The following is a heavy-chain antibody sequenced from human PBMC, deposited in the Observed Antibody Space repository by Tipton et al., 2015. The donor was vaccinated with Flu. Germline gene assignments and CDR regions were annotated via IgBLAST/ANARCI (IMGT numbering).Heavy chain of an antibody. Sequence: VQLVQSGAEVKKPGASVKVSCKASGYTFTGYYMHWVRQAPGQGLEWMGWINPNSGGTNYAQKFQGRVTMTRDTSISTAYMELSRLRSDDTAVYYCARSGIVVVPAAIPLVDYWGQGTLATVSS. CDR2: INPNSGGT. J-gene: IGHJ4*02. CDR1: GYTFTGYY. CDR3: ARSGIVVVPAAIPLVDY. V-gene: IGHV1-2*02. D-gene: IGHD2-2*01.